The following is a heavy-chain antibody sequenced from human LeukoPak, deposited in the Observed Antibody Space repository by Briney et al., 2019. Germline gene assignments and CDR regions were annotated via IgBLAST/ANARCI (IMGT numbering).Heavy chain of an antibody. Sequence: SQTLYLTCKVSGGSISSGSYYWSWIRQPPGKGLEWIGRIYTSGSTNYNPSLKSRVIISVDTSKNQFSLKLSSVTAADTAVYYCARESSLLRSTDYWGQGTLVTVSS. J-gene: IGHJ4*02. CDR1: GGSISSGSYY. D-gene: IGHD3-3*01. CDR3: ARESSLLRSTDY. CDR2: IYTSGST. V-gene: IGHV4-61*02.